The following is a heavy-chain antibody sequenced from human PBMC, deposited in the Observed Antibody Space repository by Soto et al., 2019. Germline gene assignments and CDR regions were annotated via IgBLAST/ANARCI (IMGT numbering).Heavy chain of an antibody. Sequence: EVQLLEPGGGLVQPGGSLRLSCAASGFTFSSYAMSWVRQAPGKGLEWVSAISGSGGSTYYADSVKGRFTISRDNSKNTLYLQMNSLRAGDTAVYYCARRSSGWYFDYWGQGTLVTVSS. CDR3: ARRSSGWYFDY. CDR2: ISGSGGST. J-gene: IGHJ4*02. D-gene: IGHD6-19*01. CDR1: GFTFSSYA. V-gene: IGHV3-23*01.